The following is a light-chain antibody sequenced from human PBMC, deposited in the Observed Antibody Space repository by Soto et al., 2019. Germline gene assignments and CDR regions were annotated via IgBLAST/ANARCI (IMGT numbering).Light chain of an antibody. V-gene: IGKV3D-20*02. J-gene: IGKJ1*01. CDR2: GAS. CDR3: QQRSNWPRT. CDR1: QSVSNNY. Sequence: EIVLTQSPGTLSLSPGERATLSCRASQSVSNNYLAWYQQKPGQAPRLLIYGASSRATGIPDRFSGSGSGTEFTLTISSLEPEDVAVYYCQQRSNWPRTFGQGTKVDIK.